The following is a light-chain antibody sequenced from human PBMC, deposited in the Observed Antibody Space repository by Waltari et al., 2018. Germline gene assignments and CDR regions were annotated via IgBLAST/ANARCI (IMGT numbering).Light chain of an antibody. J-gene: IGKJ2*01. CDR2: AAS. V-gene: IGKV1-16*02. Sequence: DIQMTQSPASLSASVGDRVTITCRASQRISNYLTWYQQKPGKAPKSLIYAASSLQRGVPSKFSVGGSGTTFTLTINSLQPEDSATYYCQQYSTYPYTFGQGTKLEIK. CDR3: QQYSTYPYT. CDR1: QRISNY.